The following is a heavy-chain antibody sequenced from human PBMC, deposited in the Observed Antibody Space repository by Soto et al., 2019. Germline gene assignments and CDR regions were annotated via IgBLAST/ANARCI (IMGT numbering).Heavy chain of an antibody. CDR1: GFTFSSYG. Sequence: GGSLRLSCAASGFTFSSYGMHWVRQAPGKGLEWVAVISYDGSNKYYADSVKGRFTISRDNSKNTLYLQMNSLRAEDTAVYYCAKSRGRIAARPGAAFDYWGQGTLVTVS. CDR3: AKSRGRIAARPGAAFDY. CDR2: ISYDGSNK. V-gene: IGHV3-30*18. J-gene: IGHJ4*02. D-gene: IGHD6-6*01.